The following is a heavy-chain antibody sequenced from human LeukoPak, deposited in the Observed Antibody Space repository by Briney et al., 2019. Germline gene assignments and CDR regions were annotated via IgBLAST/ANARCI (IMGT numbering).Heavy chain of an antibody. V-gene: IGHV3-21*01. J-gene: IGHJ6*03. CDR2: ISSSSSYI. Sequence: PGGSLRLSCAASGFTFSTYSMNWVRQAPGKGLEWVSSISSSSSYIYYADSVKGRFTISRDNAKNSLYLQMNSLRAEDTAVYYCARDGGSYYPYSYYYYMDVWGKGTTVTVSS. D-gene: IGHD1-26*01. CDR1: GFTFSTYS. CDR3: ARDGGSYYPYSYYYYMDV.